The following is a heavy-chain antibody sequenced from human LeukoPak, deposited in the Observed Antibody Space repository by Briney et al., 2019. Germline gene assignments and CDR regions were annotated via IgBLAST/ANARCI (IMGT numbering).Heavy chain of an antibody. CDR2: INHSGST. D-gene: IGHD6-13*01. J-gene: IGHJ4*02. CDR3: ARGGSSSSWYVIDY. CDR1: GGSFSGYY. Sequence: SETLSLTCAVYGGSFSGYYWSWIRQPPGKGLEWIGEINHSGSTNYNPSLKSRVTISVDTSKNQLSLKLSSVTAADTAVNYCARGGSSSSWYVIDYWGQGTLVTVSS. V-gene: IGHV4-34*01.